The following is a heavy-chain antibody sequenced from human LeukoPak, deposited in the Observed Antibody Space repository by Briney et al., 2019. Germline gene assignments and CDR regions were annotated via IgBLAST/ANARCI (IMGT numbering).Heavy chain of an antibody. J-gene: IGHJ4*02. CDR2: INHSGST. CDR1: GGSFSGYY. CDR3: ARVPGWLRLVDY. V-gene: IGHV4-34*01. D-gene: IGHD5-12*01. Sequence: SETLSLTCAVYGGSFSGYYWSWIRQPPGEGLEWIGEINHSGSTNYNPSLKSRVTISVDTSKNQFSLKLSSVTAADTAVYYCARVPGWLRLVDYWGQGTLVTVSS.